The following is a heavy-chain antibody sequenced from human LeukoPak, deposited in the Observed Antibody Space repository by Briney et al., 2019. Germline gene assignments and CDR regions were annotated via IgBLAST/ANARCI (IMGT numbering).Heavy chain of an antibody. CDR2: IYYSGST. V-gene: IGHV4-39*01. Sequence: SETLSLTCTVSGGSISSSSYYWGWLRPPPGKGLEWLGSIYYSGSTYYNPSLKSRVTISVDTSKNQFSLKLSSVTAADTAVYYCARQGYSWNSDCWGQGTLVTVSS. J-gene: IGHJ4*02. CDR3: ARQGYSWNSDC. D-gene: IGHD5-18*01. CDR1: GGSISSSSYY.